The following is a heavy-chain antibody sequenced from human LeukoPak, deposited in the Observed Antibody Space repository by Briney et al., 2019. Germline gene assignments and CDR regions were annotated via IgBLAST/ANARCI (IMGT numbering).Heavy chain of an antibody. V-gene: IGHV3-23*01. D-gene: IGHD3-9*01. Sequence: GGSLRLSCAASGFTFSSYAMSWVRQAPGKGLEWVSAISGSGGSTYYADSVKGRFTISRDNSKNTLYLQMNSLRAEDTAVYYCAKDRYASQYYDILTGSYDHWGQGTLVTASS. J-gene: IGHJ4*02. CDR2: ISGSGGST. CDR3: AKDRYASQYYDILTGSYDH. CDR1: GFTFSSYA.